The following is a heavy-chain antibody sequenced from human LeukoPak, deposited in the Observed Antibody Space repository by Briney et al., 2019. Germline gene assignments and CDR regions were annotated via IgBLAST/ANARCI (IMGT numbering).Heavy chain of an antibody. Sequence: GGSLRLSCAASGFTFSSYEINWVRQAPGKGLGLVSYISSSGSTIYYADSVKGRFTISRDNAKNSLYLQMNSLRAEDTAVYYCARDYSSGWDLDYWGQGTLVTVSS. V-gene: IGHV3-48*03. J-gene: IGHJ4*02. D-gene: IGHD6-19*01. CDR2: ISSSGSTI. CDR3: ARDYSSGWDLDY. CDR1: GFTFSSYE.